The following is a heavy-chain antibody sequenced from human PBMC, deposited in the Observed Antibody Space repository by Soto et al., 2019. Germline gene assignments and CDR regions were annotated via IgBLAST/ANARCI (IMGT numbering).Heavy chain of an antibody. CDR3: AAVRYNYNYFDY. J-gene: IGHJ4*02. D-gene: IGHD5-18*01. Sequence: SETLSLTCTVSGGSISTGDYYWSWIRQPPGKGPEWIGYIYHSGSAYYNPSLKSRVIIPVNTSKNQFSLKLSSVTAADTAVYYCAAVRYNYNYFDYWGQGTLVTVSS. V-gene: IGHV4-30-4*01. CDR2: IYHSGSA. CDR1: GGSISTGDYY.